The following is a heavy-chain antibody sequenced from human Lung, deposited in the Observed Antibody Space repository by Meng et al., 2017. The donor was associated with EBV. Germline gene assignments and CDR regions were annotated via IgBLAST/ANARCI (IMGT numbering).Heavy chain of an antibody. J-gene: IGHJ4*02. CDR1: GFTFSSYG. D-gene: IGHD6-19*01. Sequence: EVQLVESGGGLVKPGGSLRLSCADSGFTFSSYGMTWVRQAPERGLEWVSSITGVSSYIYYAESVKGRFTISRDNAKNSLFLQMNSLRADDTGVYYCARDLTAVAAFDYWGQGTLVTVSS. CDR2: ITGVSSYI. V-gene: IGHV3-21*01. CDR3: ARDLTAVAAFDY.